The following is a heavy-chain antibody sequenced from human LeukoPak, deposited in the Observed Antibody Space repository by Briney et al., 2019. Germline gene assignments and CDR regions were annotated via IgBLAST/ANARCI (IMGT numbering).Heavy chain of an antibody. D-gene: IGHD2-2*01. CDR2: ISGSGGST. CDR1: GFTFSSYA. V-gene: IGHV3-23*01. J-gene: IGHJ4*02. CDR3: ASRGGYCSSTSCPLDY. Sequence: GGSLRLSCAASGFTFSSYAMSWVRQAPGKGLEWVSAISGSGGSTYYADSVKGRFTISRDNSKNTLYLQMNSLRAEDTAVYYCASRGGYCSSTSCPLDYWGQGTLVTVSS.